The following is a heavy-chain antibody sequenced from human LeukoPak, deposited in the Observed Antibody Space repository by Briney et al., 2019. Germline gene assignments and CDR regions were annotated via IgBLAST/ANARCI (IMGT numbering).Heavy chain of an antibody. V-gene: IGHV4-39*07. CDR3: ARTGGSFYFYYYMDV. D-gene: IGHD3-10*01. Sequence: PSETLSLTCTVSGGSISSSSYYWGWIRQPPGKGLEWIGSIRYTGNTYYNPSLKSRVTISVDTSKNQFSLKLSSVTAADTAVYYCARTGGSFYFYYYMDVWGKGTTVTVSS. CDR1: GGSISSSSYY. CDR2: IRYTGNT. J-gene: IGHJ6*03.